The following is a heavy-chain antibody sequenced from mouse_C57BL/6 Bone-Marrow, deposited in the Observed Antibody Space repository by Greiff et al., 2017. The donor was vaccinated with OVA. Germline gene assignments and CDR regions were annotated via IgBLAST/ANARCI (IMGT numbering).Heavy chain of an antibody. CDR1: GFTFSDYY. V-gene: IGHV5-16*01. CDR3: ARFHYYGSSYRYFDV. J-gene: IGHJ1*03. CDR2: INYDGSST. Sequence: EVHLVESEGGLVQPGSSMKLSCTASGFTFSDYYMAWVRQVPEKGLEWVANINYDGSSTYYLDSLKSRFIISRDNAKNILYLQMSSLMSEDTATYYCARFHYYGSSYRYFDVWGTGTTVTVSS. D-gene: IGHD1-1*01.